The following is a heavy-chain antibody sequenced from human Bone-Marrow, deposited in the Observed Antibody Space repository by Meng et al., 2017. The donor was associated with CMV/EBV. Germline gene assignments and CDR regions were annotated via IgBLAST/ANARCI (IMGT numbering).Heavy chain of an antibody. Sequence: QVQLVHSGAEVKKPGSSVKVSCKASGGNFSSYAISWVRQAPGQGLECMGGIIPIFGTANYAQKFQGRVTITADESTSTAYMELSSLRSEDTAVYYCARGLYADIVATPFDYWGQGTLVTVSS. CDR1: GGNFSSYA. V-gene: IGHV1-69*12. CDR2: IIPIFGTA. D-gene: IGHD5-12*01. J-gene: IGHJ4*02. CDR3: ARGLYADIVATPFDY.